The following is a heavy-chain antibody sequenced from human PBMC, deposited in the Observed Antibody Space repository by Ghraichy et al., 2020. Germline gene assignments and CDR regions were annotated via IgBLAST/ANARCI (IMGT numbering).Heavy chain of an antibody. V-gene: IGHV4-59*01. J-gene: IGHJ3*02. Sequence: SETLSLTCTVSGGSISSYYWSWIRQPPGKGLEWIGYIYYSGSTNYNPSLKSRVTISVDTSKNQFSLKLSSVTAADTAVYYCARTYSSGWLKGAFDIWGQGTMVTVSS. D-gene: IGHD6-19*01. CDR1: GGSISSYY. CDR2: IYYSGST. CDR3: ARTYSSGWLKGAFDI.